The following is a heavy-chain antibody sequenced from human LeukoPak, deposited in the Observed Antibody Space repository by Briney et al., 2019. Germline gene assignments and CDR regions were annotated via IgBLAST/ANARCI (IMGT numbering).Heavy chain of an antibody. CDR3: AVLHYYAMDV. V-gene: IGHV3-9*01. D-gene: IGHD2-8*01. CDR1: GFTFDDYA. CDR2: ISWNSGTK. J-gene: IGHJ6*02. Sequence: GGSLRLSCAASGFTFDDYAMHWVRQAPGKGMEWVSGISWNSGTKGYADSVKGRFTISRDNAKNSLYLQMNSLRGEDAALYYCAVLHYYAMDVWGQGTTVTVSS.